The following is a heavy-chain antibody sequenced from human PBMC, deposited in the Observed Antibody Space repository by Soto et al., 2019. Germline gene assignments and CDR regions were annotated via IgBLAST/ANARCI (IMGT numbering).Heavy chain of an antibody. Sequence: SSETLSLTCTVSGASISSYSWIWIRQPPGKGLEWMGRIYTRGSTNYNHSLKCRLTMSVDTSKNQFALKLSSVTAADTAVYYCARDRGSYGDNGSLRGSDWFDPWGQGTLVTVSS. J-gene: IGHJ5*02. CDR2: IYTRGST. D-gene: IGHD4-17*01. CDR3: ARDRGSYGDNGSLRGSDWFDP. CDR1: GASISSYS. V-gene: IGHV4-4*07.